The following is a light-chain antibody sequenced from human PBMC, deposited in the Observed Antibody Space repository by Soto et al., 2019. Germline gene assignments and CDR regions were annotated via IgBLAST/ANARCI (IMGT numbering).Light chain of an antibody. Sequence: VMTQSPATLSVSPGDRATLSCRASQSVSSDLAWYQQKPGQVPRLLIYDASTRATGIPARFSGSGSGTEFTLTISSLQSEDFAVYYCQQYNNWPLPTFGQGTRRRLN. V-gene: IGKV3-15*01. CDR3: QQYNNWPLPT. J-gene: IGKJ5*01. CDR2: DAS. CDR1: QSVSSD.